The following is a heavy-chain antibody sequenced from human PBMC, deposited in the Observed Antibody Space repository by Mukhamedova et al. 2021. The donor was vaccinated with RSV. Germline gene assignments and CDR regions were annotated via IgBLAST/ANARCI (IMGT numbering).Heavy chain of an antibody. Sequence: SYADSVKGRFTISRDNTKNTLFLEMTRLTAKDTAVYYCARGVYDYVWGSYRFLDYWGQGTLVPVSS. V-gene: IGHV3-74*01. CDR3: ARGVYDYVWGSYRFLDY. J-gene: IGHJ4*02. D-gene: IGHD3-16*02.